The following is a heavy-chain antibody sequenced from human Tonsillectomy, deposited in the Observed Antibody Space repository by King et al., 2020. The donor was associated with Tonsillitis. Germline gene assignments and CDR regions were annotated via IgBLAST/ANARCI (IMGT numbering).Heavy chain of an antibody. V-gene: IGHV4-39*01. CDR1: GGSISSSDPY. CDR3: ARYGSGRFDY. D-gene: IGHD6-19*01. J-gene: IGHJ4*02. CDR2: MYYSGTS. Sequence: QLQESGPGVVKPSETLSLTCTVSGGSISSSDPYWAWIRQPPGKGLEWIGYMYYSGTSFYNPSLKSRITISGGTSENRFSLKLSSVTASDTAVYFCARYGSGRFDYWGQGALVTVSS.